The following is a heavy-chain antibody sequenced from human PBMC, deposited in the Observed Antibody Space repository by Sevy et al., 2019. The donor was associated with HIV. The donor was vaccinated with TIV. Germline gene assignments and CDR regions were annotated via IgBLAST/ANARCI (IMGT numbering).Heavy chain of an antibody. CDR3: ARDPYCSGGSCYGSGAFDI. CDR1: GFTFSKTA. D-gene: IGHD2-15*01. CDR2: ISPDGTRK. J-gene: IGHJ3*02. V-gene: IGHV3-30*04. Sequence: GGSLRLSCAASGFTFSKTAIHWVRQAPGKGLEWEATISPDGTRKNYPDSVKGRFTISRDNSKNTLYLQMNSLRAEDTAVYYCARDPYCSGGSCYGSGAFDIWGQGTIVTVSS.